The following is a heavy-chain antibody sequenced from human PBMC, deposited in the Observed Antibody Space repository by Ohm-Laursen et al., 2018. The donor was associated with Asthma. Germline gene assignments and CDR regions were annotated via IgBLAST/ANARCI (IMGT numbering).Heavy chain of an antibody. CDR1: GYTFTTYP. CDR2: INTNTGNP. Sequence: ASVKVSCRASGYTFTTYPLHWVRQAPGRGLEYMGWINTNTGNPTYAQGFTGRFLFSLDTSVTTAYLQISSLKAEDTAFYYCARGRTFDPWGQGTLVTVSS. CDR3: ARGRTFDP. J-gene: IGHJ5*02. V-gene: IGHV7-4-1*02.